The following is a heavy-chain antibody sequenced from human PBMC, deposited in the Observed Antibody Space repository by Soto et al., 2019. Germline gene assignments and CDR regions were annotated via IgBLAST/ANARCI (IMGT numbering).Heavy chain of an antibody. Sequence: EVQLVESGGGLIQLGESLRLSCAASGFTVSSNYMSWVRQAPGKGLEWVSVIYIAGNTYYADSVKGRFTISRDNSKNTVFLQMNSLRADDTAVYYCARDDGRNAFDIWGQGTMVTVSS. CDR3: ARDDGRNAFDI. J-gene: IGHJ3*02. V-gene: IGHV3-53*01. CDR1: GFTVSSNY. CDR2: IYIAGNT.